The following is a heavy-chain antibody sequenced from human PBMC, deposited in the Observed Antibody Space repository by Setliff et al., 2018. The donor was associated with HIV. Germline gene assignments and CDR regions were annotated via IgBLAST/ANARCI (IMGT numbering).Heavy chain of an antibody. Sequence: ASVKVSCKTSGYTFSNYDINWVRQAAGQGLEWMGWMNPDSRNTGYAQRFEGRVTLTWDTSISTAYWQLKHLKSDDTAVYYCAGARTDYYDRRRRSHYYIDVWARGATVTVSS. CDR1: GYTFSNYD. J-gene: IGHJ6*03. D-gene: IGHD3-22*01. V-gene: IGHV1-8*02. CDR3: AGARTDYYDRRRRSHYYIDV. CDR2: MNPDSRNT.